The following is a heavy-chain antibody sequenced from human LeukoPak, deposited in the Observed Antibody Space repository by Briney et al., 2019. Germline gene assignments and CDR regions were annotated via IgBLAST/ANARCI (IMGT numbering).Heavy chain of an antibody. Sequence: GGSLRLSCAASGFDIYNDWMSWVRQAPGGGLEGVGRIKSKSAGGAIDYAAPVNGRFIISRDDSKNTLYLQMNSLKTEDTAMYYCTLIKGWGSGTYYLDYWGQGTLVTVSS. V-gene: IGHV3-15*01. J-gene: IGHJ4*02. CDR1: GFDIYNDW. CDR2: IKSKSAGGAI. CDR3: TLIKGWGSGTYYLDY. D-gene: IGHD3-10*01.